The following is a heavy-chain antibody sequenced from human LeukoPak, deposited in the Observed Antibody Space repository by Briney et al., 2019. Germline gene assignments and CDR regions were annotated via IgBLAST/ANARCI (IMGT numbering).Heavy chain of an antibody. V-gene: IGHV1-18*01. CDR1: GYTFTIYG. D-gene: IGHD2-15*01. CDR2: ISAYNGNT. J-gene: IGHJ4*02. Sequence: ASVKVSCKASGYTFTIYGISWVRQAPGQGLEWMGWISAYNGNTNYAQKLQGRVTMTTDTSTSTAYMELRSLRSDYTAVYYCARDRDCSGGSCYSGRAYWGQGTLVTVSS. CDR3: ARDRDCSGGSCYSGRAY.